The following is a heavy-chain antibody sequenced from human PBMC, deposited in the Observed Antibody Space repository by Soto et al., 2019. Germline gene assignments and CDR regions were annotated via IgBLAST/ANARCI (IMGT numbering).Heavy chain of an antibody. J-gene: IGHJ3*01. CDR3: ARDYGYYDSSGYHLYEAFTV. D-gene: IGHD3-22*01. V-gene: IGHV4-4*07. Sequence: LETLSLTCSVSGGSMHSVYWSWIRQSADKGLEWIGRIYSSGSTKYNPSLGGRVTMSLDTSKNQFSLTLTSVTAADTAVYYCARDYGYYDSSGYHLYEAFTVWGQGTMVTVSS. CDR1: GGSMHSVY. CDR2: IYSSGST.